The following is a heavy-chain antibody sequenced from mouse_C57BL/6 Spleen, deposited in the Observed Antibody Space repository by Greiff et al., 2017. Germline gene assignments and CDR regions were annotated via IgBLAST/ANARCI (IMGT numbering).Heavy chain of an antibody. D-gene: IGHD1-1*01. CDR3: ARSCCGRFYLYFDV. J-gene: IGHJ1*03. CDR1: GYTFTDYY. V-gene: IGHV1-76*01. Sequence: QVQLQQSGAELVRPGASVKLSCKASGYTFTDYYINWVKQRPGQGLEWIARIYPGSGNTYYNEKFKGKATLTAEKSSSTAYMQLSSLTSEDSAVYCCARSCCGRFYLYFDVWGTGTTVTVSS. CDR2: IYPGSGNT.